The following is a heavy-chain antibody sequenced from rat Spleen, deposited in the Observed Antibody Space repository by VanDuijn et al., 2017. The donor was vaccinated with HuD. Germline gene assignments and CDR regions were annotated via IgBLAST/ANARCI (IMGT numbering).Heavy chain of an antibody. CDR1: GFTFSNYY. D-gene: IGHD1-7*01. J-gene: IGHJ2*01. CDR3: TRGGMLRPFFFDY. CDR2: ISYDGSST. Sequence: EVQLVESGGGLVQPGRSLKLSCAASGFTFSNYYMAWVRQAPTKGLEWVATISYDGSSTYYRDSVKGRFTISRDNAKSTLYLQMDSLRSEDTATYYCTRGGMLRPFFFDYWGQGVMVTVSS. V-gene: IGHV5-29*01.